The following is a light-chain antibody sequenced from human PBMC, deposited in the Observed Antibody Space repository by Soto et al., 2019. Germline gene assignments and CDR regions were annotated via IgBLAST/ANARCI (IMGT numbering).Light chain of an antibody. CDR1: SSNIENNY. Sequence: TQPPSGSAAPGQKVASSCSGNSSNIENNYVSWYQQLPGTAPKLLIYEDNKRPSGIPDRFSGSKSGTSATLGITGLQTGDEADYYCGTWDSSLTAYVFGSGTKVTVL. CDR3: GTWDSSLTAYV. CDR2: EDN. J-gene: IGLJ1*01. V-gene: IGLV1-51*02.